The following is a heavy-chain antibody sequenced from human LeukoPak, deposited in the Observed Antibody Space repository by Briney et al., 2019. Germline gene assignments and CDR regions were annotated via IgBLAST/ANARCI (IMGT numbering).Heavy chain of an antibody. CDR1: GFTFSIYT. Sequence: GSLRLSCAASGFTFSIYTMNWVRQAPGKGLEWIGYIYYSGSTNYNPSLKSRVTISVDTSKNQFSLKLSSVTAADTAVYYCARDELGMDGAFDIWGQGTMVTVSS. CDR3: ARDELGMDGAFDI. D-gene: IGHD7-27*01. CDR2: IYYSGST. J-gene: IGHJ3*02. V-gene: IGHV4-59*01.